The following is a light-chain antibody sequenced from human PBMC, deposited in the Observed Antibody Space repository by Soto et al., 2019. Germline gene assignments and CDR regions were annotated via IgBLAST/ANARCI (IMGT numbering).Light chain of an antibody. Sequence: EIVLPQSPGTLSSSPGERATLSCRASQSIDNRYLAWYQHKPGQAPRLLIYATSSRATGIPDRFGGSGSGTDFTLTINRLEPEDFAVYYCQQYCGSSWTFGQGTKVDIK. CDR1: QSIDNRY. J-gene: IGKJ1*01. CDR2: ATS. CDR3: QQYCGSSWT. V-gene: IGKV3-20*01.